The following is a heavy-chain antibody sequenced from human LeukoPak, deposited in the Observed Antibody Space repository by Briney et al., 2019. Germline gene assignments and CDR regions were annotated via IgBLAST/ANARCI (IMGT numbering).Heavy chain of an antibody. CDR1: GFTFSSYW. CDR2: INTDGRST. V-gene: IGHV3-74*01. Sequence: RGSLRLSCAASGFTFSSYWMHWVRQAPGKGLVWVSRINTDGRSTNYADSVKGRFTISRDNAKNTLHLQMNSLRAEDTAVYYCVAPYYYDSSGYRDYWGQGTLVTVSS. D-gene: IGHD3-22*01. CDR3: VAPYYYDSSGYRDY. J-gene: IGHJ4*02.